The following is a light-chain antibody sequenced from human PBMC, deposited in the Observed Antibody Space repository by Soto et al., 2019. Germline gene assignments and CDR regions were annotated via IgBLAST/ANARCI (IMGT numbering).Light chain of an antibody. V-gene: IGKV1-5*03. CDR2: KAS. CDR3: QQYNSYSPT. CDR1: QSISTW. J-gene: IGKJ1*01. Sequence: DIQMTQSPSTLSASVGDRVTITCRASQSISTWLAWYQQEPGKAPKLLIHKASSLQSGVPSRFSGSGSGTDFTPTISSLHPDDFATYYCQQYNSYSPTFGQGTRVEIK.